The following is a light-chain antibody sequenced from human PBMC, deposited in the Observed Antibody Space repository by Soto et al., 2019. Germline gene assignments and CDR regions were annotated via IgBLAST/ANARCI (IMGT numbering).Light chain of an antibody. CDR2: EVI. CDR1: SSDVGAYNY. V-gene: IGLV2-14*01. CDR3: TSYTNSDTWV. J-gene: IGLJ3*02. Sequence: QSALTQPASVSGSPGQSITISCAGTSSDVGAYNYVSWYQHHPDQAPKLMIYEVINRPSGISNRFSGSKSGNTASLTISGLQAEDEADYYCTSYTNSDTWVFGEGTKVTVL.